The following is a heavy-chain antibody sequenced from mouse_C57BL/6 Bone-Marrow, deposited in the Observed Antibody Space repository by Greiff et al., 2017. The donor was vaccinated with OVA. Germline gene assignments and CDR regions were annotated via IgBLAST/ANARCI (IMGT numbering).Heavy chain of an antibody. CDR3: TRLLDAMDY. D-gene: IGHD2-1*01. J-gene: IGHJ4*01. CDR2: ISSGGDYI. Sequence: DVMLVESGEGLVKPGGSLKLSCAASGFTFSSYAMSWVRQTPEKRLEWVAYISSGGDYIYYADTVKGRFTISRDNARNTLYLQMSSVKSEDTAMYYCTRLLDAMDYWGQGTSVTVSS. V-gene: IGHV5-9-1*02. CDR1: GFTFSSYA.